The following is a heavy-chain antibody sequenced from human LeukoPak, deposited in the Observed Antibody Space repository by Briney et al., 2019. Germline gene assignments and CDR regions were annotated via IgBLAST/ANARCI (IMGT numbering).Heavy chain of an antibody. V-gene: IGHV3-33*08. J-gene: IGHJ4*02. Sequence: PGGSLRLSCAASGFTFGNYAMSWVRQAPGKGLEWVAVIWYDGSNKYYADSVKGRFTISRDNSKNTLYLQMNSLRAEDTAVYYCARLYYYDSSGYQYYFDYWGQGTLVTVSS. CDR2: IWYDGSNK. CDR1: GFTFGNYA. D-gene: IGHD3-22*01. CDR3: ARLYYYDSSGYQYYFDY.